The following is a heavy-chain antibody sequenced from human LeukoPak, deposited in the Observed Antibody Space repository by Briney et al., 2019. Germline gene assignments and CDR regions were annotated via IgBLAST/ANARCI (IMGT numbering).Heavy chain of an antibody. D-gene: IGHD3-22*01. CDR2: ISGSCGST. CDR3: AKDPVPSYYDSSGLSFDY. Sequence: GGSLRLSCAASGFTFSSYAMSWVRQAPGKGLEWVSAISGSCGSTYYADSVKGRFTISRDNSKNTLYLQMNSLRAEDTAVYYCAKDPVPSYYDSSGLSFDYWGQGTLVTVSS. V-gene: IGHV3-23*01. CDR1: GFTFSSYA. J-gene: IGHJ4*02.